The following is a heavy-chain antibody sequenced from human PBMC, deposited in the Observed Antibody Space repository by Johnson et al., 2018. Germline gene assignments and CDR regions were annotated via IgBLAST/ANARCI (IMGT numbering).Heavy chain of an antibody. CDR2: ISWHSGSI. D-gene: IGHD3-16*01. CDR3: VKVVHVTTSGGFTGGDAVHI. Sequence: VQLGEAGGGLVQPGRSLRLSCSASGFTFGDYAMQWVRQVPGEGLEWVTGISWHSGSIAYADSVRGRVTIFRANAKNSLSVQMNSLRPEDTTLYSGVKVVHVTTSGGFTGGDAVHIWGQGTMVTVSS. J-gene: IGHJ3*02. CDR1: GFTFGDYA. V-gene: IGHV3-9*01.